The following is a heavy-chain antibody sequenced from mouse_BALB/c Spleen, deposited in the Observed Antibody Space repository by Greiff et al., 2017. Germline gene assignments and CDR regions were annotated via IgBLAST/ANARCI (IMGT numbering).Heavy chain of an antibody. CDR2: ISSGSSTI. D-gene: IGHD2-4*01. CDR1: GFTFSSFG. CDR3: ARRGDYDGAWFAY. J-gene: IGHJ3*01. V-gene: IGHV5-17*02. Sequence: DVHLVESGGGLVQPGGSRKLSCAASGFTFSSFGMHWVRQAPEKGLEWVAYISSGSSTIYYADTVKGRFTISRDNPKNTLFLQMTSLRSEDTAMYYCARRGDYDGAWFAYWGQGTLVTVSA.